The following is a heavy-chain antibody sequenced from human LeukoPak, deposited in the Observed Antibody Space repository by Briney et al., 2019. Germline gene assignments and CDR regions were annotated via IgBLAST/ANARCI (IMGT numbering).Heavy chain of an antibody. V-gene: IGHV4-59*08. Sequence: SSETLSLTCTVSGGSNYWSWIRQPPGKGLEWIGYIYYSGTTNYNPSLMSRVTISVDTSKNQFSLNLTSVTAADSAVYYCAKLIHPYSSGWQFQYWGQGALVTVSS. J-gene: IGHJ1*01. D-gene: IGHD6-19*01. CDR2: IYYSGTT. CDR3: AKLIHPYSSGWQFQY. CDR1: GGSNY.